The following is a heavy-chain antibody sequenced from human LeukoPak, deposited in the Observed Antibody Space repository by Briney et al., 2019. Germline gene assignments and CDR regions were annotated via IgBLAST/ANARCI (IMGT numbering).Heavy chain of an antibody. CDR1: GFTFSSYW. Sequence: HPGGSLRLSCAASGFTFSSYWMSWVRQAPGKGLEWVANIKQDGSEKYYVDSVKGRFTISRDNAKNSLYLQMNSLRAEDTAVYYCARDLVTIFGVVIGDYFDRWGQGTLVTVSS. CDR2: IKQDGSEK. J-gene: IGHJ4*02. V-gene: IGHV3-7*01. D-gene: IGHD3-3*01. CDR3: ARDLVTIFGVVIGDYFDR.